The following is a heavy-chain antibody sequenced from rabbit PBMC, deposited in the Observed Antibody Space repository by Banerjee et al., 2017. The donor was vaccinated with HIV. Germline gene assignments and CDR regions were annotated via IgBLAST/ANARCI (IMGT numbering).Heavy chain of an antibody. CDR1: GFSFSSNYW. CDR3: ARVYGDNTYFTRLDL. J-gene: IGHJ3*01. Sequence: QEQLVESGGGLVQPEGSLTLTCKVSGFSFSSNYWICWVHQAPGKGLEWIGCIYTGSGSTYYASWAKGRFTISKTSSTTVTLQMTSLTAADTATYFCARVYGDNTYFTRLDLWGQGTLVTVS. V-gene: IGHV1S45*01. D-gene: IGHD2-1*01. CDR2: IYTGSGST.